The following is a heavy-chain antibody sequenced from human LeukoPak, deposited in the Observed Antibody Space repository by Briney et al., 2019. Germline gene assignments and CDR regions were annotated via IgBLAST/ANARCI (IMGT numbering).Heavy chain of an antibody. CDR1: AFTVTSYP. Sequence: GGSLRLSCAASAFTVTSYPMHWVRQAPGKGLEWVAVMSYDGSNKLYPDSVKGRFTISRDNSKNTLYLQMNSLRAEDTAVYYCAKDLGGYGDYEDTFDYWGQGTLVTVSS. D-gene: IGHD4-17*01. J-gene: IGHJ4*02. CDR3: AKDLGGYGDYEDTFDY. CDR2: MSYDGSNK. V-gene: IGHV3-30-3*01.